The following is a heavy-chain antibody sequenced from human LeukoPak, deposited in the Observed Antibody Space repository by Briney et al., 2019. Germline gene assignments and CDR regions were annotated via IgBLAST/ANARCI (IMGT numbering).Heavy chain of an antibody. CDR1: GFTFSSYA. CDR3: AKTANYYDSSGYGGFDY. J-gene: IGHJ4*02. D-gene: IGHD3-22*01. CDR2: ISGSGGST. V-gene: IGHV3-23*01. Sequence: SGGSLRLSSAASGFTFSSYAMSWVRQAPGKGLEWVSAISGSGGSTYYADSVKGRFTISRDNSKNTLYLQMNSLRAEDTAVYYCAKTANYYDSSGYGGFDYWGQGTLVTVSS.